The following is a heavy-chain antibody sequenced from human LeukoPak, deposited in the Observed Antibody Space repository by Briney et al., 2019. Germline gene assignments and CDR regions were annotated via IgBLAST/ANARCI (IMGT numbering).Heavy chain of an antibody. D-gene: IGHD6-19*01. CDR2: IRAYNGNT. V-gene: IGHV1-18*04. CDR3: ARDLGVAVAGLGGY. Sequence: ASVKVSCKASGYTFTSYGISWVRQAPGQGLEWMGWIRAYNGNTNYAQKLQGRITMTTDTSTNTAYMELRSLRSDDTAVYYCARDLGVAVAGLGGYWGQGTLVTVSS. CDR1: GYTFTSYG. J-gene: IGHJ4*02.